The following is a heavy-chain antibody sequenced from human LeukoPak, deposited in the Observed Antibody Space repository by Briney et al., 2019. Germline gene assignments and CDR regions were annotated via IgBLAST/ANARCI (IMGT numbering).Heavy chain of an antibody. Sequence: NPGGSLRLSCEASGFTFTTYSMTWVRQAPGKGLEWVSIISSGSSAIFSADALKGRFTISRDDAKNLLYLDMNSLRAEDTAVYYCARGHTAVTRHFDFWGQGTLVTVSS. CDR2: ISSGSSAI. CDR1: GFTFTTYS. V-gene: IGHV3-21*01. D-gene: IGHD4-17*01. CDR3: ARGHTAVTRHFDF. J-gene: IGHJ4*02.